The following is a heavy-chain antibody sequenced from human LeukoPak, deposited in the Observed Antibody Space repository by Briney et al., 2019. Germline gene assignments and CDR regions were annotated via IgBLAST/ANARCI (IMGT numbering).Heavy chain of an antibody. J-gene: IGHJ4*02. Sequence: SETLSLTCAVSGYSISSGYYWGWIRQPPGKGLEWIGEINHSGSTNYNPSLKSRVTISVDTSKNQFSLKLSSVTAADTAVYYCARGIAVAGTVDYWGQGTLVTVSS. D-gene: IGHD6-19*01. CDR3: ARGIAVAGTVDY. CDR1: GYSISSGYY. CDR2: INHSGST. V-gene: IGHV4-38-2*01.